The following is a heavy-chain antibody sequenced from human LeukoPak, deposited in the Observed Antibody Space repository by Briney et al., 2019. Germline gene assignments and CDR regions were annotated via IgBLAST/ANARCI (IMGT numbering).Heavy chain of an antibody. J-gene: IGHJ4*02. CDR3: ARDFELSH. V-gene: IGHV3-33*01. CDR1: GFTFSSYG. Sequence: QAGGSLRLSCAASGFTFSSYGMHWVRQAPGKGLEWVALIWYDGSSKHYADSVRGRLTIPRDNSKNTLYLQMNSLRAEDTAVYYCARDFELSHWGQGTLVTVSS. CDR2: IWYDGSSK. D-gene: IGHD3-16*02.